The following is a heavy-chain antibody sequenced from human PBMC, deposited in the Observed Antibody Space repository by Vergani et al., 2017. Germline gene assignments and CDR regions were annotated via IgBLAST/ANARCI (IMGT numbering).Heavy chain of an antibody. D-gene: IGHD3-16*01. CDR1: GYTLTELS. Sequence: QVQLVQSGAEVKKPGASVKVSCKVSGYTLTELSMHWVRQAPGKGLEWMGGFDPEDGETIYAQKFQGRVTMTTDTSTSTAYMELRSLRSDDTAVYYCARGDYPNWFDPWGQGTLVTVSS. V-gene: IGHV1-24*01. CDR3: ARGDYPNWFDP. J-gene: IGHJ5*02. CDR2: FDPEDGET.